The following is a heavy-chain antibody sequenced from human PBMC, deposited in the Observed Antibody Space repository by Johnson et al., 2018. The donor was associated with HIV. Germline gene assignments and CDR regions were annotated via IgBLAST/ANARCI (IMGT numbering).Heavy chain of an antibody. J-gene: IGHJ3*02. V-gene: IGHV3-64*01. CDR2: ISSNGGST. CDR1: GFTFSSYA. Sequence: EVQLVESGGGLVQPGGSLRLSCAASGFTFSSYAMHWVRQAPGKGLEYVSAISSNGGSTYYANSVKGRFTISRDNSKNTLYLQMNSLRAEDTAVYYCARGPVMVRGVTDAFDIWGQGTMVTVSS. D-gene: IGHD3-10*01. CDR3: ARGPVMVRGVTDAFDI.